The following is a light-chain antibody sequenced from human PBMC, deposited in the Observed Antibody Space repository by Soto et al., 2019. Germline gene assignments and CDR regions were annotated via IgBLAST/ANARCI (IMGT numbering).Light chain of an antibody. CDR1: QAINGW. CDR2: VAS. Sequence: DIQMTQSPPSVSASVGDRVTITCRASQAINGWLSWYQQKPGKAPKLLISVASRLESGVPSRFSGRGAGTDFSLSVTSLQPEDFATYYCQQAFRFPHTFGQGTRLEI. V-gene: IGKV1-12*01. J-gene: IGKJ2*01. CDR3: QQAFRFPHT.